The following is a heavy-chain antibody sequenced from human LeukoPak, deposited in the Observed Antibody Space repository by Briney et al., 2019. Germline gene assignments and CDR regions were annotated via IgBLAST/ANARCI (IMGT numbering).Heavy chain of an antibody. CDR2: ISASGSST. CDR1: GFTFSNYA. CDR3: AKGMWDYAYDY. V-gene: IGHV3-23*01. Sequence: GGSLRLSCAASGFTFSNYAMTWARQAPGKGLEWVSLISASGSSTYYADSVKGRFTISRDNSKNTLYLQMNSLRADDTAIYYCAKGMWDYAYDYWGQGTRVTVSS. D-gene: IGHD4-17*01. J-gene: IGHJ4*02.